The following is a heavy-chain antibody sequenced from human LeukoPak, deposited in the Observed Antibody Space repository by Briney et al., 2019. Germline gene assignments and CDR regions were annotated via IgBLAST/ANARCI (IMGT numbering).Heavy chain of an antibody. J-gene: IGHJ2*01. Sequence: PGGSLRLSCAASGFTFSSYAMSWVRQAPGKGLEWVSAIRGCGGSTYYADSVKGRFTISRDNSKNTLYLQMNSLRAEDTAVYYCAKDLTVTEDWYFDLWGRGTLVTVSS. CDR1: GFTFSSYA. CDR3: AKDLTVTEDWYFDL. V-gene: IGHV3-23*01. D-gene: IGHD4-17*01. CDR2: IRGCGGST.